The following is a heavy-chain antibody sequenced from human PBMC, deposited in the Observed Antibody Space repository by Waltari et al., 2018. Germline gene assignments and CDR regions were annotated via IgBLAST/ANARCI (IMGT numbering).Heavy chain of an antibody. J-gene: IGHJ4*02. CDR1: GYSFTSYW. CDR2: IYPSVSDT. D-gene: IGHD3-10*01. CDR3: ARTLAGSGSYFPDF. Sequence: EVQLVQSGAQVKKPGESLKISCKSSGYSFTSYWIGWVRQMPGKGLEWMGSIYPSVSDTRYSPSFQGKVTISADKSISTAYLQWSSLKASDTAMYYCARTLAGSGSYFPDFWGPGTQVTVSS. V-gene: IGHV5-51*01.